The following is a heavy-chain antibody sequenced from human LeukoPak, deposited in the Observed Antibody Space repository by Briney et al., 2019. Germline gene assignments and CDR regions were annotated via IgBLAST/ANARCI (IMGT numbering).Heavy chain of an antibody. CDR1: GGSISGYY. CDR2: IYYSGST. Sequence: SETLSLTCTVSGGSISGYYWNWVRQPPGKGLEWIGYIYYSGSTNCNPSVKSRVAMSVDTSKKQFSLKLSSLTAADTAVYYCARGGTAVIAPYAFDIWGQGTMVTVSS. D-gene: IGHD4-23*01. V-gene: IGHV4-59*01. CDR3: ARGGTAVIAPYAFDI. J-gene: IGHJ3*02.